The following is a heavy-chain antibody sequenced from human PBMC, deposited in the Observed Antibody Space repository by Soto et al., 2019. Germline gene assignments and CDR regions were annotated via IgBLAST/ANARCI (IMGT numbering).Heavy chain of an antibody. CDR1: GGSITRGGYY. V-gene: IGHV4-31*03. CDR2: IYYSGNT. J-gene: IGHJ4*02. CDR3: ARVDSGGYAYFDY. D-gene: IGHD5-12*01. Sequence: QVQLQESGPRLVKPSQTLSLTCTVSGGSITRGGYYWTWIRQHPGKGLEWIGYIYYSGNTYYNPSLKSRLTMSVDTSKNQFSLKLSSVTGADTAVYYCARVDSGGYAYFDYWGQGTLVTVSS.